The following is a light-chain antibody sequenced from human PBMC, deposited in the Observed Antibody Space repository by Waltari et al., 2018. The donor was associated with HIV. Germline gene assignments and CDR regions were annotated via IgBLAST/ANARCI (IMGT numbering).Light chain of an antibody. V-gene: IGLV2-11*01. CDR3: CSYGGSYAFVV. CDR1: RSDVVAYNY. Sequence: QSALNQPPSASGSPGQSVTISCTGTRSDVVAYNYVSWFQQHPGKAPKLIIYDVNNRPSGVPGRFSASKSGNTASLTIAVLRAEDETDYYCCSYGGSYAFVVFGGGTKLTVL. J-gene: IGLJ2*01. CDR2: DVN.